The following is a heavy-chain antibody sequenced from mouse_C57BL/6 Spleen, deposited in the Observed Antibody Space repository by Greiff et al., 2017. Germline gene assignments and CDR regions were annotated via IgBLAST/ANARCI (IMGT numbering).Heavy chain of an antibody. V-gene: IGHV5-9-1*02. Sequence: EVQLVESGEGLVKPGGSLKLSCEASGFTFSSYAMYWVRQTPEKRLEWVAYISSGGYYIYYADNVKGPFTMSRDNARTTLYLQRSSLKSEDTAMYYCTRDLTTSTDYWGQGTSVTVAS. J-gene: IGHJ4*01. CDR1: GFTFSSYA. CDR3: TRDLTTSTDY. D-gene: IGHD2-13*01. CDR2: ISSGGYYI.